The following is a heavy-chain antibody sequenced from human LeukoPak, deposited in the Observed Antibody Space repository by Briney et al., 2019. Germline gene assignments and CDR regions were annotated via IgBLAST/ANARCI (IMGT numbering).Heavy chain of an antibody. CDR1: GFTFSNAW. J-gene: IGHJ4*02. V-gene: IGHV3-15*01. Sequence: GGSLRLSCAASGFTFSNAWMTWVRQAPGQGLEWVGRIKNKTDVGKRDYAAPVKGRFSISRDDSNNTLYLQMNRVHTEDRGVYYCTTGSDYGYGGEETMATVSS. CDR2: IKNKTDVGKR. D-gene: IGHD4-17*01. CDR3: TTGSDYGY.